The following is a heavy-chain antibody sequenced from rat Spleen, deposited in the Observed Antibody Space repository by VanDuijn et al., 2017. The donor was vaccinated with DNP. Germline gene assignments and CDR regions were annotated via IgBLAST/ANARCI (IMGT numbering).Heavy chain of an antibody. V-gene: IGHV3-1*01. D-gene: IGHD1-1*01. J-gene: IGHJ2*01. CDR2: ISYSGFT. Sequence: EVQLQESGPGLVKPSQSLSLTCSVTGYSITSSYWGWIRKFPGNKMEWMGYISYSGFTSFSPFLKGRISITRDTSQNQFFLHLNSVTTEDTATYYCARWVRYFDYWGQGVMVTVSS. CDR1: GYSITSSY. CDR3: ARWVRYFDY.